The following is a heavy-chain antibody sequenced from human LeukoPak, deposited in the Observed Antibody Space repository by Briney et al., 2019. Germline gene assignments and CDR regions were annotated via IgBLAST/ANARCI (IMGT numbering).Heavy chain of an antibody. D-gene: IGHD3-10*01. CDR3: ARDPEGVTPLDY. CDR1: GYIFTSYG. J-gene: IGHJ4*02. CDR2: ISAPNGNT. V-gene: IGHV1-18*01. Sequence: GASVTVSCEASGYIFTSYGFAWVRQAPGQGLEWMGWISAPNGNTNYAQKFQGRVTMTTDTSTSTAYMELRSLTSDDTAMYYCARDPEGVTPLDYWGQGTLVTVSS.